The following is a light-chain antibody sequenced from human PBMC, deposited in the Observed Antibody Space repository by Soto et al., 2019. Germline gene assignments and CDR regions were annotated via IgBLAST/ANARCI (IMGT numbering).Light chain of an antibody. J-gene: IGLJ3*02. V-gene: IGLV2-14*01. CDR2: EVS. CDR1: SSDVGGYNY. CDR3: SSYTSSITRV. Sequence: QSALTQPASVSGSPGQSITISCTGTSSDVGGYNYVSWYQQHPGKAPKLMIYEVSNRPSGVSNRFSGSKSGNTASLTISRLQAEDEADYYCSSYTSSITRVFGGGTKLTVL.